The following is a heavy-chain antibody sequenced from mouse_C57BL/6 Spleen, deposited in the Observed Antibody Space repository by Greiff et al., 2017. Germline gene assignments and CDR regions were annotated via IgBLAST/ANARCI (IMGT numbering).Heavy chain of an antibody. D-gene: IGHD1-1*01. CDR2: INPNSGNT. CDR1: GYTFTNYD. Sequence: VQLQQSGAELARPGASVKLSCKASGYTFTNYDISWVKQSTGQGLEWIGEINPNSGNTNYNQKFKGKATLTADNSSSTAYMELRSLTSEDSAVYFCARSEFYCSSCGYWGQGTTLTVSS. J-gene: IGHJ2*01. CDR3: ARSEFYCSSCGY. V-gene: IGHV1-81*01.